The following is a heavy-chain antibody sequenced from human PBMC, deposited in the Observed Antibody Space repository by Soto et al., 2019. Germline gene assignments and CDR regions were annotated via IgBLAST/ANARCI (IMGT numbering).Heavy chain of an antibody. Sequence: SETLSVTCAVYGGSFIGYYWSWIRQPPGKGLEWIGEINHSGSTNYNPSLKSRVTISVDTSKNQFSLKLSSVTAADTAVYYCASDYGDYNYWGQGTLVTVAS. CDR3: ASDYGDYNY. V-gene: IGHV4-34*01. D-gene: IGHD4-17*01. J-gene: IGHJ4*02. CDR1: GGSFIGYY. CDR2: INHSGST.